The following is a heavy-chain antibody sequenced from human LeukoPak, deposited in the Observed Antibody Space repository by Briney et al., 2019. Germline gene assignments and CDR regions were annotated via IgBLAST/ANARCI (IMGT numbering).Heavy chain of an antibody. Sequence: GESLKISCKGSGYSFANYWIGWVRQMPGKGLEWMGIIYLGDFGIRYSPSFQGQVTISADKSISTVYLQWSSLMASDTAMYYCARNSGTENNFDYWGQGTLVTVSS. J-gene: IGHJ4*02. D-gene: IGHD1-26*01. CDR2: IYLGDFGI. V-gene: IGHV5-51*01. CDR3: ARNSGTENNFDY. CDR1: GYSFANYW.